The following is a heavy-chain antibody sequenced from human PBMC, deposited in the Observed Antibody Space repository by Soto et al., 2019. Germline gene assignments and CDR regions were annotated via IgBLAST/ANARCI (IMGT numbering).Heavy chain of an antibody. V-gene: IGHV1-3*01. CDR2: INVGNGNT. CDR3: AKGNNSGDLRRGDAFDF. D-gene: IGHD4-17*01. Sequence: QVQLVQSGAEVKKPGASVRVSCKASGYTFRSSAIHWVRQAPGQRLEWMGWINVGNGNTKYSEKFQGAVTISRDTSAGSAYLVVSNLRSEDTAVYYCAKGNNSGDLRRGDAFDFWGQGTMITVSS. CDR1: GYTFRSSA. J-gene: IGHJ3*01.